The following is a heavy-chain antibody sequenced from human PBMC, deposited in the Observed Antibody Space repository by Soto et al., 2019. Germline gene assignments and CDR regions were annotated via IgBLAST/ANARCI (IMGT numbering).Heavy chain of an antibody. J-gene: IGHJ3*02. V-gene: IGHV3-23*01. CDR2: ISTSGGST. CDR3: ARYCSSTSCYRTAQSIFDI. Sequence: EVQLLESGGGLVQPGGSLRLSCAASGFTFSSYAMSWVRQAAGMGLEWVSAISTSGGSTYYADSVKGRFTISRDNSKNTLYLQMNRLRAEDTAVYYCARYCSSTSCYRTAQSIFDIWGQGTIVTVSS. D-gene: IGHD2-2*01. CDR1: GFTFSSYA.